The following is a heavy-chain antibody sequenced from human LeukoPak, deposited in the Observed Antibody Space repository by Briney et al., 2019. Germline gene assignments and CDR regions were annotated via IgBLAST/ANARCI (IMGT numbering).Heavy chain of an antibody. CDR2: IYYSGST. CDR3: ARADYGGTSSYFDY. D-gene: IGHD4-23*01. J-gene: IGHJ4*02. CDR1: GGSISSGGYY. V-gene: IGHV4-31*03. Sequence: SETLSLTCTVSGGSISSGGYYWSWIRQHPGKGLEWIGYIYYSGSTYYNPSLKSRVTISVDTSKNQLSLKLSSVTAADTAVYYCARADYGGTSSYFDYWGQGTLVTVSS.